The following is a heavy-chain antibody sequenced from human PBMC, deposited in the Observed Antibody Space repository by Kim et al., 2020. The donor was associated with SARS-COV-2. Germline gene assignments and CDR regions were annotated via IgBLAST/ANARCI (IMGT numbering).Heavy chain of an antibody. J-gene: IGHJ6*02. CDR2: ISGDGSST. Sequence: GGSLRLSCAASGFTFDDYAMHWVRQAPGKGLEWVSLISGDGSSTYYADSVKGRFTISRDNSKNSLYLQMNSLRTEDTALYYCAKDIGLLWFGELLLSPYYYGMDVWGQGTTVTVSS. CDR3: AKDIGLLWFGELLLSPYYYGMDV. V-gene: IGHV3-43*02. CDR1: GFTFDDYA. D-gene: IGHD3-10*01.